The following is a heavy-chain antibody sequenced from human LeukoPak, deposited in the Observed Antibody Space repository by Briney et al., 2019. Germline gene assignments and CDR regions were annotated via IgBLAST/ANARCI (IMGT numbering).Heavy chain of an antibody. Sequence: PGRSLRLSCAASGFTFDDYAMHWVRQAPGKGLEWVSAISGSGGSTYYADSVKGRFTISRDNAKNSLYLQMNSLRAEDTALYYCAKGLSSSWYVALGYFDYWGQGTLVTVSS. CDR3: AKGLSSSWYVALGYFDY. V-gene: IGHV3-9*01. CDR2: ISGSGGST. J-gene: IGHJ4*02. CDR1: GFTFDDYA. D-gene: IGHD6-13*01.